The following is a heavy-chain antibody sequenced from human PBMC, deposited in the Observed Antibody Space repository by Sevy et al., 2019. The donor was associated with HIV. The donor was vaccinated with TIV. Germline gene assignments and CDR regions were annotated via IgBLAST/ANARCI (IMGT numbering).Heavy chain of an antibody. V-gene: IGHV3-30*18. CDR2: ISYDGSNK. CDR3: AKAVYRDNYYYSGMDV. Sequence: GGYLRLSCAASGFTFNNYGMHWVRQAPGKGLEWVAVISYDGSNKYYADSVKGRFTMSRDNSKNIYLRMNSLRAEDTAVYFCAKAVYRDNYYYSGMDVWGQGTTVIVSS. J-gene: IGHJ6*02. CDR1: GFTFNNYG. D-gene: IGHD3-16*02.